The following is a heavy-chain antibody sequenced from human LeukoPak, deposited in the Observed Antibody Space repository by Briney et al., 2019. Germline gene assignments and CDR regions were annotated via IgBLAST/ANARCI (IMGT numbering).Heavy chain of an antibody. D-gene: IGHD6-19*01. V-gene: IGHV1-8*01. Sequence: VKVSCKASGYTFTSYDINWVRQATGQGLEWMGWMNPNSGNTGYAQKFQGRVTMTRNTSISTAYMGLSSLRSEDTAVYYCARDGAVAGGFVVVNWFDPWGQGTLVTVSS. CDR2: MNPNSGNT. CDR1: GYTFTSYD. CDR3: ARDGAVAGGFVVVNWFDP. J-gene: IGHJ5*02.